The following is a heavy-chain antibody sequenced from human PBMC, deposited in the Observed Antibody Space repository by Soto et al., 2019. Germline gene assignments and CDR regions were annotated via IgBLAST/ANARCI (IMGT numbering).Heavy chain of an antibody. V-gene: IGHV3-21*01. CDR1: GFTFSSYS. Sequence: GGSLRLSCAASGFTFSSYSMNWVRQAPGKGLEWVSSISSSSSYVYYADSVKGRFTISRDNAKNSLYLQMNSLRAEDTAVYYCARELWLLMGTGFGYYYYYGMDVWGQGTTVTVSS. D-gene: IGHD5-18*01. CDR2: ISSSSSYV. J-gene: IGHJ6*02. CDR3: ARELWLLMGTGFGYYYYYGMDV.